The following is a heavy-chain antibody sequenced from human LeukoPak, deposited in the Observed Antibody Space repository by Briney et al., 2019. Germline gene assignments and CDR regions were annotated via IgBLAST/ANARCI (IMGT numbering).Heavy chain of an antibody. CDR1: GYTFTSYY. D-gene: IGHD1-26*01. Sequence: ASVTVSFKASGYTFTSYYMHWVRQAPGQGREWMGIVNPSGGSTSYAQKFQGRVTMTRDTSTSTVYMELSSLRSEDTAVYYCAREYRSGAVDYWGQGTLVTASS. V-gene: IGHV1-46*01. CDR3: AREYRSGAVDY. J-gene: IGHJ4*02. CDR2: VNPSGGST.